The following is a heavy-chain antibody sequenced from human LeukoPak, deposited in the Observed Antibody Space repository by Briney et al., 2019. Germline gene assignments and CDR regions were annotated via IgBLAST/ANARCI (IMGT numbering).Heavy chain of an antibody. Sequence: PSETLSLTCTVSGGSISSYCWSWIRQPPGKGLEWIGYIYYSGSTNYNPSLKSRVTISVDTSKNQFSLKLSSVTAADTAVYYCARDQIRYFDWLLPDWGQGTLVTVSS. CDR3: ARDQIRYFDWLLPD. J-gene: IGHJ4*02. D-gene: IGHD3-9*01. V-gene: IGHV4-59*12. CDR1: GGSISSYC. CDR2: IYYSGST.